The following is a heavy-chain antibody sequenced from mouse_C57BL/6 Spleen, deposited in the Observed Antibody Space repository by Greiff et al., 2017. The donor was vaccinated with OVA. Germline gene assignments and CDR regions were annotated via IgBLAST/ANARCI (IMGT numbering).Heavy chain of an antibody. CDR3: ASPYYGSSYAMDY. CDR2: ISDGGSYT. V-gene: IGHV5-4*03. Sequence: EVKVVESGGGLVKPGGSLKLSCAASGFTFSSYAMSWVRQTPEKRLEWVATISDGGSYTYYPDNVKGRFTISRDNAKNNLYLQMSHLKSEDTAMYYCASPYYGSSYAMDYWGQGTSVTVSS. J-gene: IGHJ4*01. CDR1: GFTFSSYA. D-gene: IGHD1-1*01.